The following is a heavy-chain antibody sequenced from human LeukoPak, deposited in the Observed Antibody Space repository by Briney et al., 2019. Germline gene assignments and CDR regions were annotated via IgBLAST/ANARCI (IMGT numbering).Heavy chain of an antibody. CDR3: ARGYYDILTGYYRLSYYFDY. V-gene: IGHV4-30-4*08. CDR2: IYYSGST. D-gene: IGHD3-9*01. CDR1: GGSISSGDYY. J-gene: IGHJ4*02. Sequence: SETLSLTCTVSGGSISSGDYYWSWIRQPPGKGLEWIGYIYYSGSTYYNPSLKSRVTISVDTSRNQFSLKLGSVTAADTAVYYCARGYYDILTGYYRLSYYFDYWGQGTLVTVSS.